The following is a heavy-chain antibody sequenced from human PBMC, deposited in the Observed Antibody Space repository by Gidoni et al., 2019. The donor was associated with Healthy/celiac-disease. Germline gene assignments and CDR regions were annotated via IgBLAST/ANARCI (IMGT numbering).Heavy chain of an antibody. CDR1: GITFDGYT. CDR3: AKDFGISSGWYGYFDY. J-gene: IGHJ4*02. V-gene: IGHV3-43*01. D-gene: IGHD6-19*01. Sequence: EVQLVESGGVVVQPGGSLRLSCADSGITFDGYTMHWVRQAPGKGLAWVSLLSWDGGSTYYADSVKGRFTISRYNSKNSLYLQMNSLRTDDTALYYCAKDFGISSGWYGYFDYWGQGTLVTVSS. CDR2: LSWDGGST.